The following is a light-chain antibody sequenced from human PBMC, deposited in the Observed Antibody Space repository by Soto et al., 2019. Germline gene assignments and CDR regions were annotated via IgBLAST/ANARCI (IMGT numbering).Light chain of an antibody. J-gene: IGKJ1*01. CDR3: QKYNSYAWK. V-gene: IGKV1-5*03. CDR1: QSISIW. CDR2: KAP. Sequence: DIQMTHSPSTLSASVLYIVTITFRASQSISIWLAWYQQKPGKAPKLLIYKAPSLESGVPSRFSGSGSGTEFTLTISSLQPDDFATYYCQKYNSYAWKFGQGTKVDIK.